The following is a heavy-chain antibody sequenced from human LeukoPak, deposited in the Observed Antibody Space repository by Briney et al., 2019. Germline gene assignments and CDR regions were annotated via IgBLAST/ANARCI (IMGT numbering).Heavy chain of an antibody. Sequence: SETLSLTCTVSGGSISSGDYYWSWIRQPPGKGLEWIGYIYYSGSTYYNPSLKSRVTISVDTSKNQFSLKLSSVTAADTAVYYCARARGYCSRTSCYYFDYWGQGTLVTVSS. J-gene: IGHJ4*02. D-gene: IGHD2-2*01. CDR2: IYYSGST. CDR3: ARARGYCSRTSCYYFDY. CDR1: GGSISSGDYY. V-gene: IGHV4-30-4*01.